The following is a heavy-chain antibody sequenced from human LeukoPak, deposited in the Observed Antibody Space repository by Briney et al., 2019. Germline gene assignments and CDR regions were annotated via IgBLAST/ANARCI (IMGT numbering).Heavy chain of an antibody. CDR2: ISYDGSSK. D-gene: IGHD1-26*01. Sequence: GGSLRLSCAASGFTFSSYAMHWVRQAPGKGLEWVAVISYDGSSKYYADSVKGRFTISRDHSKNTLYLQMNSLRAEDTAVYYCAKSFIVGAKGTFDYWGQGTLVTVSS. CDR1: GFTFSSYA. J-gene: IGHJ4*02. CDR3: AKSFIVGAKGTFDY. V-gene: IGHV3-30-3*02.